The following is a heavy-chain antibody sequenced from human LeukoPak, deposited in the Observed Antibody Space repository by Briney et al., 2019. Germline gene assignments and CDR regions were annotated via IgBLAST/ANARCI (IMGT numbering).Heavy chain of an antibody. CDR3: ARTVGEYCLSTSCQLRFDP. V-gene: IGHV3-30*04. CDR2: ILHDGSNK. CDR1: GFTFSNYA. J-gene: IGHJ5*02. D-gene: IGHD2-2*01. Sequence: PGGSLRLSCAASGFTFSNYAMHWVRQAPGKGLEWVAVILHDGSNKYADSVKGRFTISRDNSKNTLYLQMNSLRPEDTAVYYCARTVGEYCLSTSCQLRFDPWGQGTLVTVSS.